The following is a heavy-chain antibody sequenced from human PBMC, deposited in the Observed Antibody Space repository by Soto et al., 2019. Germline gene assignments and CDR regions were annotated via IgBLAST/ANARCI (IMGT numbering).Heavy chain of an antibody. J-gene: IGHJ5*02. V-gene: IGHV1-69*12. D-gene: IGHD3-22*01. CDR2: ITPIFDTA. CDR3: ARFSDYDSNGSLGWLDP. CDR1: GGTFSTYG. Sequence: QVQLVQSGAEVKKPGSSVRVSCKASGGTFSTYGVSWVRQAPGQGLEWMGGITPIFDTAVYTQKFQGRVTIIAPETTNTVYMALSSLRSDDTAVYYCARFSDYDSNGSLGWLDPWGQGTLVTVSS.